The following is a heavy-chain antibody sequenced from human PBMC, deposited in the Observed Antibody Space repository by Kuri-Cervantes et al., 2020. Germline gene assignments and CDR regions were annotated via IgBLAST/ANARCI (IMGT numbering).Heavy chain of an antibody. CDR2: IKQDGSEK. Sequence: GESLKISCAASGFTFSSYWMSWVRQAPGKGLEWVANIKQDGSEKYYVDSVKGRFTISRDNAKNSLYLQMNSLRAEDTAVYYCTRGAGLERRTDAYYYGMDVWGQGTTVTVSS. CDR3: TRGAGLERRTDAYYYGMDV. J-gene: IGHJ6*02. V-gene: IGHV3-7*01. D-gene: IGHD1-1*01. CDR1: GFTFSSYW.